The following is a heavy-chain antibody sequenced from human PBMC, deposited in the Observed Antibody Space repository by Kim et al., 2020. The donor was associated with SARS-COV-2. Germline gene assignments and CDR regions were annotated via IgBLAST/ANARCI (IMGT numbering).Heavy chain of an antibody. CDR2: IYWDDDK. CDR3: AHSKTEDYYDSSGSTNREGWFDP. D-gene: IGHD3-22*01. CDR1: GFSLSTSGVG. Sequence: SGPTLVKPTQTLTLTCTFSGFSLSTSGVGVGWIRQPPGKALEWLALIYWDDDKRYSPSLKSRLTITKDTSKNQVVLTMTNMDPVDTATYYCAHSKTEDYYDSSGSTNREGWFDPWGQGTPVTVSS. J-gene: IGHJ5*02. V-gene: IGHV2-5*02.